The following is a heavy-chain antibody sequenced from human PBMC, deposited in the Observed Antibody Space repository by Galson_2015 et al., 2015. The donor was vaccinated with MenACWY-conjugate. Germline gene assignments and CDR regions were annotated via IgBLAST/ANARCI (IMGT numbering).Heavy chain of an antibody. D-gene: IGHD3-3*01. J-gene: IGHJ6*02. CDR2: ISAYNGNT. CDR3: ARALFGIFGGTYYYGMDV. CDR1: GYTFTSYG. Sequence: SVKVSCKASGYTFTSYGISWVRQAPGQGLEWMGWISAYNGNTNYAQKLQGRVTMTTDTSTSTAYMELRSLRSDDTAVYYCARALFGIFGGTYYYGMDVWGQGTTVTVSS. V-gene: IGHV1-18*04.